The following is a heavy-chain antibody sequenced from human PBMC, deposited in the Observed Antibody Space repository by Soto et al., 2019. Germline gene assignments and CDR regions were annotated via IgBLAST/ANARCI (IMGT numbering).Heavy chain of an antibody. CDR1: GFSFRDYD. Sequence: EVQLVESGGGSVQPGESLRLSCAASGFSFRDYDMHWVRQRKGKGLEWVSALGAARDPYYVGSVKGRFSVSRDNAQNSLFLQMNNLLVDDTAVYLCARAYLGWLPRRADYYYAMDVWGRGTTGIVSS. V-gene: IGHV3-13*05. D-gene: IGHD6-19*01. CDR3: ARAYLGWLPRRADYYYAMDV. J-gene: IGHJ6*02. CDR2: LGAARDP.